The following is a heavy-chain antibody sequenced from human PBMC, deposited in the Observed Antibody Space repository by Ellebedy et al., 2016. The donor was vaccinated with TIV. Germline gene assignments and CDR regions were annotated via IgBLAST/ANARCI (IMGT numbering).Heavy chain of an antibody. V-gene: IGHV4-4*07. CDR2: IFMSGST. Sequence: SETLSLTXTVSNGSFSSYYWSWIRQSAGKGLEWIGRIFMSGSTTYNPSLKNRVTMSVDASTTQLSLNLSSVTAADTAVYYCARVLYYGSGSQYYFDYWGQGTLVTVSS. CDR1: NGSFSSYY. J-gene: IGHJ4*02. CDR3: ARVLYYGSGSQYYFDY. D-gene: IGHD3-10*01.